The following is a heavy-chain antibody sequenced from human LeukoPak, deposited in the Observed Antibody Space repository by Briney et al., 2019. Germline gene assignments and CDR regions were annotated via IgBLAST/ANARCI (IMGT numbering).Heavy chain of an antibody. J-gene: IGHJ4*02. D-gene: IGHD3-22*01. CDR1: GFTFDDYG. V-gene: IGHV3-20*04. CDR2: INWSSGST. CDR3: ARGDSSGYYYVHFDN. Sequence: GGSLRLSCAASGFTFDDYGMHWLRHAPGKGLESVSGINWSSGSTGYADSVKGRFTSSRDNAKNSLYLQMNSLRAGDTAFYYCARGDSSGYYYVHFDNWGQGTLVTVSS.